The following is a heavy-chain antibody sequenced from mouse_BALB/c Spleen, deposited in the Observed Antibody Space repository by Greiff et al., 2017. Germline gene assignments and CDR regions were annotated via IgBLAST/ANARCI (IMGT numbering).Heavy chain of an antibody. V-gene: IGHV5-12-2*01. D-gene: IGHD4-1*01. CDR3: ARRGWDDYFDY. CDR1: GFTFSSYT. Sequence: EVKLMESGGGLVQPGGSLKLSCAASGFTFSSYTMSWVRQTPEKRLEWVAYISNGGGSTYYPDTVKGRFTISRDNAKNTLYLQMSSLKSEDTAMYYCARRGWDDYFDYWGQGTTLTVSS. J-gene: IGHJ2*01. CDR2: ISNGGGST.